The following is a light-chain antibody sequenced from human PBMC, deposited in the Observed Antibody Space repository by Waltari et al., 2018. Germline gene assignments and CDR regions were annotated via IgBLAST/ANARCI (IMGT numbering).Light chain of an antibody. J-gene: IGKJ3*01. CDR3: QQSYSYFT. CDR1: HSISSY. CDR2: AAS. Sequence: ETQITQSPSSLSASVGDSVTITCRASHSISSYLNWYQHKPGKTPQLLSYAASSLQSAVPSRVSGSGSGTALTLTISSLQPEDFATYYCQQSYSYFTFGPGTKVDIK. V-gene: IGKV1-39*01.